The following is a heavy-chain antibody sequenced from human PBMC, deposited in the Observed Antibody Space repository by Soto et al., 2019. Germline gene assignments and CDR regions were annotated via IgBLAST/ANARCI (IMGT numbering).Heavy chain of an antibody. D-gene: IGHD3-10*01. CDR1: GDTFNFYS. CDR3: ASSYGSGYRAFDY. J-gene: IGHJ4*02. CDR2: VNPIVSMS. V-gene: IGHV1-69*02. Sequence: QVQLVQSGAEVKRPGSSVKVSCKASGDTFNFYSINWVRQAPGLGLEWMGRVNPIVSMSNYAQKFQGRVTMTADKSPRPAYMELSSLRSEDTAMYYCASSYGSGYRAFDYWARGALVTVPS.